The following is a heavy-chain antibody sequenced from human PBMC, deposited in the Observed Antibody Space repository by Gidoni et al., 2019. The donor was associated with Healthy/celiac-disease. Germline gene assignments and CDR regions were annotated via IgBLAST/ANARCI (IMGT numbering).Heavy chain of an antibody. CDR3: ARSYGGQINVAFDY. Sequence: QVQLVESGGGVVQPGRSLRLSCAASGFTFSSYGMHWVRQAPGKGLEWVAVIWYDGSNKYYADSVKGRFTISRDNSKNTLYLQMNSLRAEDTAVYYCARSYGGQINVAFDYWGQGTLVTVSS. J-gene: IGHJ4*02. D-gene: IGHD4-17*01. V-gene: IGHV3-33*01. CDR2: IWYDGSNK. CDR1: GFTFSSYG.